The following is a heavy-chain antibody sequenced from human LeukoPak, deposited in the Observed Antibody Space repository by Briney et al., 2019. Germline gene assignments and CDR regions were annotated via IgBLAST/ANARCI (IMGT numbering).Heavy chain of an antibody. CDR2: ISSSSSYI. CDR3: AKDKLLRLGESGFDY. D-gene: IGHD3-16*01. Sequence: GGSLRLSCAASGFTFSTYSMNWVRQAPGKGLEWVSSISSSSSYIYYADSVKGRFTISRDNAKNSLYLQMNSLRAEDTAVYYCAKDKLLRLGESGFDYWGQGTLVTVSS. CDR1: GFTFSTYS. J-gene: IGHJ4*02. V-gene: IGHV3-21*04.